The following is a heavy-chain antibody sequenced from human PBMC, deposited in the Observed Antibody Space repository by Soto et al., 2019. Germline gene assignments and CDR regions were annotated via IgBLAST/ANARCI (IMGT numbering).Heavy chain of an antibody. CDR2: TYFRSRWYN. V-gene: IGHV6-1*01. D-gene: IGHD5-12*01. J-gene: IGHJ6*03. CDR3: ARDLESGYSNYYYYMDV. Sequence: QVQLQQSGPGLVKPSQTLSLTCAISGDSVSSNTAAWHWIRQSPSRGLEWLGRTYFRSRWYNDYAVSVKSRITINADTSKNQFSLHLNSVSPEDTAVYYCARDLESGYSNYYYYMDVWGKGTRSPSP. CDR1: GDSVSSNTAA.